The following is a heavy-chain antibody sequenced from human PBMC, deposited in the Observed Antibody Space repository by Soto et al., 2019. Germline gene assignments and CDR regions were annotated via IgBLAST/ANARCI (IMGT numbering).Heavy chain of an antibody. J-gene: IGHJ4*02. CDR1: GFSVTNNY. V-gene: IGHV3-66*01. CDR2: IDIGGNT. D-gene: IGHD3-9*01. CDR3: ARGRGRTGYLGRENYFAY. Sequence: EVQVVESGGGLVQPGGSLRLSCAASGFSVTNNYMNWVRQAPGKGLEWVSIIDIGGNTYYADSVKDRFTISRDNSRNTLYLHMYSERAADTAVYYCARGRGRTGYLGRENYFAYWGQGTLVTVSP.